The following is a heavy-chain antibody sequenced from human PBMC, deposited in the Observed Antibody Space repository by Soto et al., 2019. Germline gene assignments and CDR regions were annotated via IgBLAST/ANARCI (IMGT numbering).Heavy chain of an antibody. CDR1: GFTFSSYA. J-gene: IGHJ6*02. Sequence: QVQLVESGGGVVQPGRSLRLSCAASGFTFSSYAMHWVRQAPGKGLEWGAVISYDGSNKYYADSVKGRFTISRDNSKNTLYLQMNSLRAEDTAVYYCARSSSSWYDDYYYGMDVWGQGTTVTVSS. CDR2: ISYDGSNK. D-gene: IGHD6-13*01. CDR3: ARSSSSWYDDYYYGMDV. V-gene: IGHV3-30-3*01.